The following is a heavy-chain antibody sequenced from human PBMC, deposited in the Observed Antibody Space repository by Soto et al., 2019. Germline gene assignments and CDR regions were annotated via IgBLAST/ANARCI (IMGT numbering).Heavy chain of an antibody. CDR3: AREVQVHTPAFVY. CDR1: GGTFNTYA. J-gene: IGHJ4*02. D-gene: IGHD3-10*01. CDR2: ISPMFGAA. Sequence: QVQLVQSGAEMKKPGSSVKVSCQSSGGTFNTYAMNWVRQAPGQGPEWMGDISPMFGAANYAPKFQGRVTITADESTGTSYMQLRSLTSEYTAIYFCAREVQVHTPAFVYWGQGTLVTVSS. V-gene: IGHV1-69*19.